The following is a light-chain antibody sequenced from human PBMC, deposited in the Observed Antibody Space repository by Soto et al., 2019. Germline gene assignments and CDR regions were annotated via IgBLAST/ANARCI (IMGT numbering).Light chain of an antibody. CDR3: QQYGASPALI. Sequence: EIVLTQSPGTLSLSPGERVTLSCRASQSVTSSYLAWYQQKPGQAPRLLIYGASSRATGIPDRFSGSGSGTHFTLTISRLEPEDFAVYYCQQYGASPALIFGGGTKVEIK. V-gene: IGKV3-20*01. CDR2: GAS. J-gene: IGKJ4*01. CDR1: QSVTSSY.